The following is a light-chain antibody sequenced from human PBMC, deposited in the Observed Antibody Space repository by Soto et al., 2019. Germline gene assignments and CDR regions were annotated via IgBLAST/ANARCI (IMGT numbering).Light chain of an antibody. CDR1: QSVSSF. Sequence: EIVLTQSPATLSLSPGERATLSCRASQSVSSFLAWFQQKPGQAPRLLIHDASNRATGIPARFSGSGSGTDFTLTISSLEPEDFAVYYCHQRSNWPHLTFGGGTKVEIE. V-gene: IGKV3-11*01. CDR2: DAS. CDR3: HQRSNWPHLT. J-gene: IGKJ4*01.